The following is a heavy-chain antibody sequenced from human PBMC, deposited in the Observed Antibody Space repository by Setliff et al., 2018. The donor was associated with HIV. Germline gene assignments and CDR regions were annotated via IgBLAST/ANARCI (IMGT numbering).Heavy chain of an antibody. CDR2: ISPYNDYT. CDR3: ARGGYYSGSGMNYHYYGLDV. CDR1: GGSFSAFP. Sequence: ASVKVSCKTSGGSFSAFPINWVRQAPGQGLEWMGWISPYNDYTNYEQSLQGRVRMTTDTSTRTAYMDLRSLRSNDTAVYYCARGGYYSGSGMNYHYYGLDVWGQGTTVTVSS. V-gene: IGHV1-18*01. J-gene: IGHJ6*02. D-gene: IGHD3-10*01.